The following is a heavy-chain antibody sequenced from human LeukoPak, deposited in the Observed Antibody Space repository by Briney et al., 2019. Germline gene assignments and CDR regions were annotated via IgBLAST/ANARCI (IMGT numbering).Heavy chain of an antibody. D-gene: IGHD3-9*01. CDR1: GFTFDDYA. CDR3: AKDGRTRYFDWLDY. CDR2: ISWNSGSI. V-gene: IGHV3-9*01. Sequence: GGSPRLSCAASGFTFDDYAMHWVRQAPGKGLEWVSGISWNSGSIGYADSVKGRFTISRDNATNSLYLQMNSLRAEDTALYYCAKDGRTRYFDWLDYWGQGTLVTVSS. J-gene: IGHJ4*02.